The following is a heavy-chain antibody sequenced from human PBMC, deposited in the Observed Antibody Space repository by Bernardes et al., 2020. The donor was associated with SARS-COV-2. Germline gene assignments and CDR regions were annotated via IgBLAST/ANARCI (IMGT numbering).Heavy chain of an antibody. V-gene: IGHV4-34*01. CDR1: GGSFRGYY. CDR2: LNHSGST. Sequence: SETLSLTRAVYGGSFRGYYWSWIRQPPGKGLEWIGELNHSGSTNYNPSLKSRVTISVDTSKNQFSLKLSSVTAADTAVYYCARGRGYDFWSGYYTKYYFAYWSQATLVTVSS. J-gene: IGHJ4*02. CDR3: ARGRGYDFWSGYYTKYYFAY. D-gene: IGHD3-3*01.